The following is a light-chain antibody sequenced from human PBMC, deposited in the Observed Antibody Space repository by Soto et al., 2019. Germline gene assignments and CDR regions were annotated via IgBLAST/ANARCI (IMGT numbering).Light chain of an antibody. CDR1: QYNSTY. CDR2: VAS. J-gene: IGKJ1*01. V-gene: IGKV1-39*01. Sequence: DIQMTQSPSSLSASVGDSLTITCRASQYNSTYLNWYQQKRGKDPKLLIYVASNLQSGVPSRFSGSGSGTDFTLTISSLQPEDIATYYCQESYSTSFGQGTKVDIK. CDR3: QESYSTS.